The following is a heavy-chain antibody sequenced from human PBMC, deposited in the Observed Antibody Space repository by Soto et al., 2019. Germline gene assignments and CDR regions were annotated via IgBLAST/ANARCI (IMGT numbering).Heavy chain of an antibody. V-gene: IGHV3-30*18. CDR2: ISYDGSNK. D-gene: IGHD5-12*01. CDR3: AKEMATIKVIFYFDY. J-gene: IGHJ4*02. CDR1: GFTFSSYG. Sequence: QVQLVESGGGVVQPGRSLRLSCAASGFTFSSYGMHWVRQAPGKGLEGVAVISYDGSNKYYADSVKGRFTISRDNSKNTLYLQMNSLRAEDTAVYYCAKEMATIKVIFYFDYWGQGTLVTVSA.